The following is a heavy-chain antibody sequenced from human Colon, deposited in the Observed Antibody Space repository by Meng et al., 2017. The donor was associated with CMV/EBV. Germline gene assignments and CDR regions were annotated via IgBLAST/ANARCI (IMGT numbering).Heavy chain of an antibody. J-gene: IGHJ3*02. V-gene: IGHV3-7*01. Sequence: GGSLRLSCVVSGFTFTAYEMNWVRQAPGKGLEWVANIKQDGSEKYYVDSVKGRFTISRDNAKNSLYLQMNSLRAEDTAVYYCASATGNDFWSGYSAFDIWGQGTMVTVSS. D-gene: IGHD3-3*01. CDR1: GFTFTAYE. CDR3: ASATGNDFWSGYSAFDI. CDR2: IKQDGSEK.